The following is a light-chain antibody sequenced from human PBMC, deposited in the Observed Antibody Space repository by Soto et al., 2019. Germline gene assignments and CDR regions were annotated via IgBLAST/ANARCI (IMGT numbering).Light chain of an antibody. V-gene: IGLV2-14*01. Sequence: ALTQPASVSGSPGQSITISCTGTSSDVGKYNYVSWYQHHPGKAPKLIIYEVSNRPSGVSNRFTGSKSGNTASLTISGLQAEDEADYYCNSYTGSSPLYVFGTGTKVTVL. CDR1: SSDVGKYNY. CDR2: EVS. CDR3: NSYTGSSPLYV. J-gene: IGLJ1*01.